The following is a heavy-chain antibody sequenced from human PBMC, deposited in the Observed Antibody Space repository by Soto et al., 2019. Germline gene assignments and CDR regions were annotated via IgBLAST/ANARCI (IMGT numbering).Heavy chain of an antibody. CDR1: GFPFNDYY. J-gene: IGHJ4*02. V-gene: IGHV3-11*06. Sequence: GGSLRLSCATSGFPFNDYYMTWIRQAPGKGLEWLSHISPKSTFRNYADSVKGRFTISRDNTESSLFLQMNSLGVDDTAVYSCVRGGGGGLFEHWGQGVLVTVS. CDR2: ISPKSTFR. D-gene: IGHD2-21*01. CDR3: VRGGGGGLFEH.